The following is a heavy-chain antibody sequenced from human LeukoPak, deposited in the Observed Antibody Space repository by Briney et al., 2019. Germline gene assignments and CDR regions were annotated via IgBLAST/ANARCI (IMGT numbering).Heavy chain of an antibody. J-gene: IGHJ4*02. Sequence: PGGSLRLSCTASGFTFGDYAISWFRQAPGKGLEWVGFIRSKAYGGTTEYAASVKGRFTISRDDSKSIAYLQMNSLKTEDTAVYYCTRDAGGYYPNYFDYWGQGTLVTVSS. CDR3: TRDAGGYYPNYFDY. V-gene: IGHV3-49*03. CDR1: GFTFGDYA. D-gene: IGHD3-22*01. CDR2: IRSKAYGGTT.